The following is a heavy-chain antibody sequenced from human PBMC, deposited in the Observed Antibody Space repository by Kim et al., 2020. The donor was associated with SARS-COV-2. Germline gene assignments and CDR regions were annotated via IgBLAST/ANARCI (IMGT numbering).Heavy chain of an antibody. CDR2: ISSSSSTI. J-gene: IGHJ5*02. D-gene: IGHD3-10*01. V-gene: IGHV3-48*04. Sequence: GGSLRLSCAASGFTFSSYSMNWVRQAPGKGLEWVSYISSSSSTIYYADSVKGRFTISRDNAKNSLYLQMNSLRAEDTAVYYCARDVKLYGSGSYYNLNWFDPWGQGTLVTVSS. CDR1: GFTFSSYS. CDR3: ARDVKLYGSGSYYNLNWFDP.